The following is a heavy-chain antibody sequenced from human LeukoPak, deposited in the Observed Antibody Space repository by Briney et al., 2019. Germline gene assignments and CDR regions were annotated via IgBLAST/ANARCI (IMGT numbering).Heavy chain of an antibody. V-gene: IGHV3-30-3*01. CDR3: AREYYDFWSGYMRIDP. D-gene: IGHD3-3*01. CDR1: GFTFSSYA. CDR2: ISYDGSNK. Sequence: GGSLRLSCAASGFTFSSYAMHWVRQAPGKGLEWVAVISYDGSNKYYADSVKGRFTISRDNSKNTLYQQMNSLRAEDTAVYYCAREYYDFWSGYMRIDPWGQGTLVTVSS. J-gene: IGHJ5*02.